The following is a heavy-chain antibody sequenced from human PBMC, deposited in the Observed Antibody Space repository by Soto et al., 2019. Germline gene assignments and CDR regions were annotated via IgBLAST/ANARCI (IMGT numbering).Heavy chain of an antibody. D-gene: IGHD3-3*01. CDR1: GFTFSSYA. Sequence: PGRSLRLSCAASGFTFSSYAMSWVRQAPGKGLEWVSAISGSDGSTYYADSVKGRFTISRDNSKNTLYLQMNSLRAEDTAVYYCAKGVLELTYYYYYGMDVWGQGTTVTVSS. CDR3: AKGVLELTYYYYYGMDV. J-gene: IGHJ6*02. V-gene: IGHV3-23*01. CDR2: ISGSDGST.